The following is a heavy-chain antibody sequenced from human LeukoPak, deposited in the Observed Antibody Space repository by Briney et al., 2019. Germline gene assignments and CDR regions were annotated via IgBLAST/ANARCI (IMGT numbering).Heavy chain of an antibody. CDR3: ARVLTTVSYFDY. D-gene: IGHD4-17*01. J-gene: IGHJ4*02. CDR1: GFTSTNFA. CDR2: INSDGSST. Sequence: GRSLRLSCAASGFTSTNFAMHWVRQAPGKGLVWVSRINSDGSSTSYADSVKGRFTISRDNAKNTLYLQMNSLRAEDTAVYYCARVLTTVSYFDYWGQGTLVTVSS. V-gene: IGHV3-74*01.